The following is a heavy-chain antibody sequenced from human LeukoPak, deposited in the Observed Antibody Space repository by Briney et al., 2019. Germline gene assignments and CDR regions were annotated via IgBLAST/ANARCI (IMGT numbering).Heavy chain of an antibody. CDR1: DGSISSYY. D-gene: IGHD6-19*01. CDR3: ARHGYSSGSLAWFDP. V-gene: IGHV4-59*01. CDR2: IYYSGST. Sequence: SETLSLTCTVADGSISSYYWSWIRQPPGKGLEWTGYIYYSGSTNYNPSLKSRVTISVDTSKNQLSLKLSSVTAADTAVYYCARHGYSSGSLAWFDPWGQGTQVTVSS. J-gene: IGHJ5*02.